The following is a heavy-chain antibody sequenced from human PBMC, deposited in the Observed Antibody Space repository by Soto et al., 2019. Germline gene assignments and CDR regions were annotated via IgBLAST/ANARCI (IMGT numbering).Heavy chain of an antibody. CDR1: GGSISSYY. J-gene: IGHJ4*02. Sequence: SETLFLTCTVSGGSISSYYWSWIRQPPGKGLEWIGYIYYSGSTNYNPSLKSRVTISVDTSKNQFSLKLSSVTAADTAVYYCARGRDVPQYFDYWGRGTLVTVSS. CDR3: ARGRDVPQYFDY. V-gene: IGHV4-59*01. CDR2: IYYSGST. D-gene: IGHD3-10*01.